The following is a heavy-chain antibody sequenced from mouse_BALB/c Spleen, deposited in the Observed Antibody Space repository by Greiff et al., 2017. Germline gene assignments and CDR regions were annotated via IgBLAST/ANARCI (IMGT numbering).Heavy chain of an antibody. J-gene: IGHJ2*01. CDR3: AKGYYFDY. CDR2: IDPANGNT. Sequence: EVQLQQSGAELVKPGASVKLSCTASGFNIKDTYMHWVKQRPEQGLEWIGRIDPANGNTKYDPKFQGKATITADTSSNTAYLQLSSLTSEDTAVYYCAKGYYFDYWGQGTTLTVSS. V-gene: IGHV14-3*02. CDR1: GFNIKDTY.